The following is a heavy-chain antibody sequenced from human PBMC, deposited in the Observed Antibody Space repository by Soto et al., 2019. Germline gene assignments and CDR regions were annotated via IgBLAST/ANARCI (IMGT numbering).Heavy chain of an antibody. J-gene: IGHJ4*02. D-gene: IGHD3-22*01. V-gene: IGHV1-46*01. CDR3: ARVRRSSGYYYGY. Sequence: GSHTPGQGLEWMGIINPSGGSTSYAQKFQGRVTMTRDTSTSTVYMELSSLRSEDTAVYYCARVRRSSGYYYGYWGQGTPVSVYS. CDR2: INPSGGST.